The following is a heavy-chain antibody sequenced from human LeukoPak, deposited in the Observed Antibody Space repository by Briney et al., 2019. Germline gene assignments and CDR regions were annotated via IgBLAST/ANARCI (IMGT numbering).Heavy chain of an antibody. CDR1: GGTFSCYA. CDR2: IIPIFGTA. CDR3: ARGAPNPWELWSSYYYYGMDV. Sequence: GASVKVSCKASGGTFSCYAISWVRQAPGQGLEWMGGIIPIFGTANYAQKFQGRVTITADESTSTAYMELSSLRSEDTAVYYCARGAPNPWELWSSYYYYGMDVWGQGTTVTVSS. V-gene: IGHV1-69*13. J-gene: IGHJ6*02. D-gene: IGHD1-26*01.